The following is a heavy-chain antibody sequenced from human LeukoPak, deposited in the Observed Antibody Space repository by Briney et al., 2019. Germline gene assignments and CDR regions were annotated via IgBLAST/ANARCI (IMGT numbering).Heavy chain of an antibody. CDR1: GGSISSSSYY. CDR3: ARRGLRGEVGY. V-gene: IGHV4-39*01. D-gene: IGHD3-10*01. Sequence: SETLSLTCTVSGGSISSSSYYWGWIRQPPGKGLEWIGSIYYSGSTYYNPSLKSRVTISVDTSKNQFSLKLSSVTAADTAVYYCARRGLRGEVGYWGQGTLVTVSS. CDR2: IYYSGST. J-gene: IGHJ4*02.